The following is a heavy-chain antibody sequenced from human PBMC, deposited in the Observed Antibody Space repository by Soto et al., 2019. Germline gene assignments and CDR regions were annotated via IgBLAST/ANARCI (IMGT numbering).Heavy chain of an antibody. CDR2: IYWDDDK. CDR1: GFSLSTSGVG. Sequence: SGPTLVQPTQTLTLTCTFSGFSLSTSGVGVGWIRQSPGKALEWLALIYWDDDKRYSPSLKSRLTITKDTSKNQVVLTMTNMDPVDTATYYCAHRLGQPDYYYYYMDVWGKGTTVTVSS. D-gene: IGHD3-16*01. J-gene: IGHJ6*03. V-gene: IGHV2-5*02. CDR3: AHRLGQPDYYYYYMDV.